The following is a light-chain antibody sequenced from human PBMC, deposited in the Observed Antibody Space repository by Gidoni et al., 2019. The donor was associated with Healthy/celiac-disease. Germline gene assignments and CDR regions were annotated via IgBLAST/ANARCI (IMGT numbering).Light chain of an antibody. CDR2: AAS. CDR3: QQANSFLELT. CDR1: QGIGSW. J-gene: IGKJ4*01. V-gene: IGKV1-12*01. Sequence: DIQMTQSPSSVSASVGDRVTSTCRASQGIGSWLAWDQQKPGKAPKLLIYAASSLQSGVPSRFSSGGSGTDFTLTISSLQPEDFATYYCQQANSFLELTFGGGTKVEIK.